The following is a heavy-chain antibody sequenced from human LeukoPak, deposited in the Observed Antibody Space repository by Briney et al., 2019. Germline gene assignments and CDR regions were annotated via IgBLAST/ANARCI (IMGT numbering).Heavy chain of an antibody. D-gene: IGHD3-10*01. J-gene: IGHJ5*02. Sequence: ASVTVSCKVSGYTLKELSMHWVRQAPGKGLEWMGGFYPEDGETLYAQKFQGRVSMTEDTSTDTAYVELSSLKYEDTAVYYCAPTYGSARWYWFDPWGQGTLVTVSS. CDR3: APTYGSARWYWFDP. V-gene: IGHV1-24*01. CDR2: FYPEDGET. CDR1: GYTLKELS.